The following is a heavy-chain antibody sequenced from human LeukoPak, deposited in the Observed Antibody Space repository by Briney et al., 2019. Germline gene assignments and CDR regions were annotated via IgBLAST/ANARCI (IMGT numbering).Heavy chain of an antibody. V-gene: IGHV3-21*01. CDR1: GFTFSSYS. Sequence: GGSLRLSCAASGFTFSSYSLNWVRQAPGKGLEWVSSISSSSGYIYYADSVKGRFTISRDNAKHSLYLQMNSLRAEDTAVYYCARGIGDSITLVRGVPLDFWGQGTLVTVSS. D-gene: IGHD3-10*01. CDR2: ISSSSGYI. J-gene: IGHJ4*02. CDR3: ARGIGDSITLVRGVPLDF.